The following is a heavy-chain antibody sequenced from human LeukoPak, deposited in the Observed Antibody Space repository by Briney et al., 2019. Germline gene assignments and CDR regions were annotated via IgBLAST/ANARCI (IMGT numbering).Heavy chain of an antibody. CDR1: GFTFSSYS. CDR2: ISSSSSYI. Sequence: PGGSLRLSCAASGFTFSSYSMNWVRQAPGKGLEWVSSISSSSSYIYYADSVKGRFTISRDNAKNSLYLQMNSLRAEDTAVYYCARSLRQQLWYYYYYMDVWGKGTTVTVSS. D-gene: IGHD6-13*01. J-gene: IGHJ6*03. CDR3: ARSLRQQLWYYYYYMDV. V-gene: IGHV3-21*01.